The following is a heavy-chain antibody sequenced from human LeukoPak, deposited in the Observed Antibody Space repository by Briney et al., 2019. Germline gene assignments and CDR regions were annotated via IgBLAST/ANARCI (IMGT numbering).Heavy chain of an antibody. Sequence: PGRSLRLSCAASGFTFSSYAMHWLRQAPGKGLEWVAVISYDGSNKYYADSVKGRFTISRDNSKNTLYLQMNSLRAEDTAVYHCARGTTGTTKFDYWGQGTLVTVSS. J-gene: IGHJ4*02. CDR1: GFTFSSYA. CDR2: ISYDGSNK. V-gene: IGHV3-30-3*01. D-gene: IGHD1-1*01. CDR3: ARGTTGTTKFDY.